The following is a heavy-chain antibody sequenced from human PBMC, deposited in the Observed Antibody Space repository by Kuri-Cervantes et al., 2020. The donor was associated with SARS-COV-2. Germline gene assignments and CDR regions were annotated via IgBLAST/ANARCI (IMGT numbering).Heavy chain of an antibody. V-gene: IGHV3-74*01. CDR1: GFTFSRSW. CDR2: INSDGSVT. Sequence: GESLKISCAASGFTFSRSWMLWVRQAPGKGLVWVSRINSDGSVTSYPDSVEGRFTTSRDNAKNTLSLQMNSLSAEDTAVYFCARVETSHYSSYYMDVWGKGTTVTVSS. J-gene: IGHJ6*03. CDR3: ARVETSHYSSYYMDV.